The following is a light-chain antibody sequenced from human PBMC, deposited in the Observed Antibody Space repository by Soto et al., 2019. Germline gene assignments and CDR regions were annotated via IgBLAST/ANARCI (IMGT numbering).Light chain of an antibody. CDR1: QDVSQW. CDR3: QQYDSDSYT. J-gene: IGKJ2*01. Sequence: DIQITQSPSTLSASVGVRVIITCRASQDVSQWLAWYQQKPGKAPKLLIYKASQLESGVPSRFSGRGSGTEFTLTLRDLQPDDFATYFCQQYDSDSYTFGQGTKLDIK. CDR2: KAS. V-gene: IGKV1-5*03.